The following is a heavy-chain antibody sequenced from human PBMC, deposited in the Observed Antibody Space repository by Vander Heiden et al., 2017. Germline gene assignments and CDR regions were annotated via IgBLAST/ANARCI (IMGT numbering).Heavy chain of an antibody. D-gene: IGHD2-15*01. V-gene: IGHV3-15*01. J-gene: IGHJ4*02. CDR3: TLVGCRDGTCYPDD. CDR1: GFTFIAAW. Sequence: EVQLVESGGGLLKPGGSLRLSCAASGFTFIAAWMTWVRQAPGKGLEWVGRIKSRTDGGTIDYAAPVKGRFTISRDDSKNTLYLQMNSLKTEDTAVYYCTLVGCRDGTCYPDDWGQGTLVTVSS. CDR2: IKSRTDGGTI.